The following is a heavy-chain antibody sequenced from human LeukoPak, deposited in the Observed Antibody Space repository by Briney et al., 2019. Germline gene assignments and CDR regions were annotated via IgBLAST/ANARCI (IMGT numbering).Heavy chain of an antibody. Sequence: SVKVSCKASGFTFTSSAMQWGRQARGQRLEWIGWIVVGSGNTNYAQKFQGRVTITRDMSTSTAYMELSSLRSEDTAVYYCAAANIMITFGGVTVPDYWGQGTLVTVSS. CDR1: GFTFTSSA. D-gene: IGHD3-16*02. CDR2: IVVGSGNT. CDR3: AAANIMITFGGVTVPDY. J-gene: IGHJ4*02. V-gene: IGHV1-58*02.